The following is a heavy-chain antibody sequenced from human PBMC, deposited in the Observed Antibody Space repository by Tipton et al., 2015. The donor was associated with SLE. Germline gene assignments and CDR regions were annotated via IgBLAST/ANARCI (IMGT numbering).Heavy chain of an antibody. D-gene: IGHD6-6*01. CDR2: IYYSGST. CDR3: ATSSRGRPI. Sequence: LRLSCTVSGGSISSSSYYWGWIRQPPGKGLEWIGSIYYSGSTNYNPSLKSRVTISVDTSKNQFSLKLSSVTAADTAVYYCATSSRGRPIWGQGTMVTVSS. J-gene: IGHJ3*02. V-gene: IGHV4-39*07. CDR1: GGSISSSSYY.